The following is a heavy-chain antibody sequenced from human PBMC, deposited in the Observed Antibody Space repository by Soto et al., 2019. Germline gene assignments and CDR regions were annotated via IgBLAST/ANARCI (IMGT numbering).Heavy chain of an antibody. Sequence: SETLSLTCAVYGGSFSGYYWSWIRQPPGKGLEWIGEINHSGSTNYNPSLKSRVTISVDTSKNQFSLKLSSVTAADTAVYYCARVSRDATRGVYYYYGMDIWGQGTPVTVS. CDR3: ARVSRDATRGVYYYYGMDI. J-gene: IGHJ6*02. CDR2: INHSGST. V-gene: IGHV4-34*01. CDR1: GGSFSGYY. D-gene: IGHD3-10*01.